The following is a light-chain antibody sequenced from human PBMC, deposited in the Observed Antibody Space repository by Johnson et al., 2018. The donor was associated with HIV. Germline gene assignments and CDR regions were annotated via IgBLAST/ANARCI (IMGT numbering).Light chain of an antibody. CDR2: DND. V-gene: IGLV1-51*01. CDR3: GTWDSSLSAFV. J-gene: IGLJ1*01. CDR1: TSNIGNNY. Sequence: HSVLTQPPSVSAAPGQKVTISCSGSTSNIGNNYISWYQHLQGTAPKLLIYDNDKRPSGIPDRFSGSKSGTSATLGITGLQTGDEADYYCGTWDSSLSAFVFGTGTEVTVL.